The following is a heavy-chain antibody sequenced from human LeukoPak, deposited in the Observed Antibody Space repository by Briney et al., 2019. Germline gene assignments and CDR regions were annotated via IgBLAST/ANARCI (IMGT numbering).Heavy chain of an antibody. CDR3: ARDWFTRLGELSPDRAFDY. CDR2: INWNGGST. J-gene: IGHJ4*02. Sequence: GGSLRLSCAASGFTFDDSAMSWVRQAPGKGLEWVSGINWNGGSTGYADSVKGRFTISRDNAKNSLYLQMNSLRAEDTAFYYCARDWFTRLGELSPDRAFDYWGQGTLVTVSS. D-gene: IGHD3-16*02. CDR1: GFTFDDSA. V-gene: IGHV3-20*04.